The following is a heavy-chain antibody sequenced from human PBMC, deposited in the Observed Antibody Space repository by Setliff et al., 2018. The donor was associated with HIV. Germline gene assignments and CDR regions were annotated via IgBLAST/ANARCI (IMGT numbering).Heavy chain of an antibody. CDR1: GFTFSSYW. V-gene: IGHV3-74*01. J-gene: IGHJ2*01. CDR2: INSDGSST. Sequence: GGSLRLSCAASGFTFSSYWMYWVRQAPGKGLVWVSRINSDGSSTSYADSVKGRFTISRDNAKNMLFLQMNSLRAEDTAVYYCARDVKGYIYGSTYWYFDLWGRGTLVTVSS. CDR3: ARDVKGYIYGSTYWYFDL. D-gene: IGHD5-18*01.